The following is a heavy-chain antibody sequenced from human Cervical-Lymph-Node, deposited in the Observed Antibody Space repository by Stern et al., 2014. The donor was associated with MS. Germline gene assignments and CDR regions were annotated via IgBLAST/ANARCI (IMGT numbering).Heavy chain of an antibody. CDR1: GGTFSSYA. J-gene: IGHJ4*02. V-gene: IGHV1-69*01. CDR3: ARDLGNGPFDY. Sequence: QVQLGQSGAEVKKPGSSGKVSCKASGGTFSSYAISWVRQAPGQGLEWMGGIIPIFGTANYAQKFQGRVTIAADESTSTAYMELSSLRSEDTAVYYCARDLGNGPFDYWGQGTLVTVSS. D-gene: IGHD1-26*01. CDR2: IIPIFGTA.